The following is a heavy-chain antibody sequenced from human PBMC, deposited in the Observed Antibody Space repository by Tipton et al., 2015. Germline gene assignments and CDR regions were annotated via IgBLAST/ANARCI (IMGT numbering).Heavy chain of an antibody. CDR3: ARGARLPSGRGYYGMDV. J-gene: IGHJ6*02. Sequence: LRLSCTVYDGSISTTSYYWGWIRQPPGKGLEWIGSIYSPGNIYYNPSLKSRVTISIDTSKNQFSLNLSSMTAADTAVYYCARGARLPSGRGYYGMDVWGQGTTVTVSS. CDR2: IYSPGNI. D-gene: IGHD6-19*01. CDR1: DGSISTTSYY. V-gene: IGHV4-39*01.